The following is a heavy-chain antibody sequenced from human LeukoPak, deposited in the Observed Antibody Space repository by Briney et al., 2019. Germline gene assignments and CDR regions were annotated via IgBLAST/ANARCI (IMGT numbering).Heavy chain of an antibody. Sequence: GGSLRLSCAASGFTFSSYAMTWVRRAPGKGLEWVSTISDSGGSTYCTDSLKGRFTISRDNSKNTLYLQMNSLRAEDTALYYCAKVVLVGYDILTGYYYFDYWGQGTLVTVSS. CDR1: GFTFSSYA. CDR3: AKVVLVGYDILTGYYYFDY. J-gene: IGHJ4*02. CDR2: ISDSGGST. V-gene: IGHV3-23*01. D-gene: IGHD3-9*01.